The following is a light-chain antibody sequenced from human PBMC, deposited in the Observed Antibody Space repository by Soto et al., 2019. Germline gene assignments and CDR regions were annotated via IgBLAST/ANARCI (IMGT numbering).Light chain of an antibody. CDR3: QQYENLPT. CDR2: GAS. Sequence: EIVLAQSPGTLSLSPGESATLSCRASQSVSSSFLAWYQQKAGQAPRLLIYGASGRATGLPDRFSGSGSGKDITLTISRLEPEYIATYFCQQYENLPTFDQATRLDIK. V-gene: IGKV3-20*01. CDR1: QSVSSSF. J-gene: IGKJ5*01.